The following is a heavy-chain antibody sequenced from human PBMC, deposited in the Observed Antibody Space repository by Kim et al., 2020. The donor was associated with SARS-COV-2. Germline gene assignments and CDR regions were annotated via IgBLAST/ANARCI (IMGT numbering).Heavy chain of an antibody. V-gene: IGHV3-30*04. J-gene: IGHJ6*02. CDR1: GFTFSVYS. CDR2: LSYDGRNE. D-gene: IGHD5-12*01. CDR3: ARGGYHTGEEYYYYGMDV. Sequence: GGSLRLSCEASGFTFSVYSIHWVRQAPGKGLEWVAILSYDGRNEFYTDSVKGRVTTYRDNSKSTVYLQMNILRPEDTAVYYCARGGYHTGEEYYYYGMDVWGQGTTVTVSS.